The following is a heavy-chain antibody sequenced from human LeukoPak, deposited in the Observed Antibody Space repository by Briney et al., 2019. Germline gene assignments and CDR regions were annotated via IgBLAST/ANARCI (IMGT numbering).Heavy chain of an antibody. CDR1: GFTFSTYS. J-gene: IGHJ6*03. V-gene: IGHV3-23*01. CDR3: AKDSSSYDWGYMDV. Sequence: GGSLRLSCAASGFTFSTYSMSWVRQAPGKGLEWVWLIGGSDGRTRYADSVKGRFTISRDNSKNTLYLEMNSLRAEDTAVYYCAKDSSSYDWGYMDVWGKGTTVTISS. D-gene: IGHD3-22*01. CDR2: IGGSDGRT.